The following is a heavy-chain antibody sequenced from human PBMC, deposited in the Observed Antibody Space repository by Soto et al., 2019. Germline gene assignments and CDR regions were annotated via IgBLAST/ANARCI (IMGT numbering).Heavy chain of an antibody. CDR2: INWNGGST. CDR1: GFTIGDYG. Sequence: GGSLRLSCAASGFTIGDYGMSWVRQAPGKGLEWVSGINWNGGSTGYADSVKGRFTISRDNAKNSLYLQMNSLRAEDTALYYCARGSHCSSTSCYDAFDIWGQGTMVTVSS. J-gene: IGHJ3*02. CDR3: ARGSHCSSTSCYDAFDI. V-gene: IGHV3-20*04. D-gene: IGHD2-2*01.